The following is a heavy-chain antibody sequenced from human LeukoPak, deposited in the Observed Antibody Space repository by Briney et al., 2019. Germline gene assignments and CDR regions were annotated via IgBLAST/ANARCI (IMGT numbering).Heavy chain of an antibody. V-gene: IGHV4-34*01. D-gene: IGHD3-3*01. CDR2: INESGAT. CDR1: GGSSRAYY. Sequence: SETLSLTSAVYGGSSRAYYWSWIWQPPGNGLQCIGEINESGATNYNPSLKSQITMSVDTSKNQFALKLSSVTAADTAIYYCVSSRRYSDVWRWFFGYWGQGTLVTVSS. CDR3: VSSRRYSDVWRWFFGY. J-gene: IGHJ4*02.